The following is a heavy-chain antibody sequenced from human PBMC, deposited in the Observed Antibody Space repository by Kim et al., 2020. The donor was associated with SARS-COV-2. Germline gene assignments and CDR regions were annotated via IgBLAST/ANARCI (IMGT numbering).Heavy chain of an antibody. Sequence: SETLSLICTVSSGSISSSSYYWGWIRQPPGKGLEWIGSIYYSGNTYYNVSLKSRVTISVDTSKNQISLKLSSVTAADTGVYYCARLNYYYGMDVWGQGTTVTVSS. J-gene: IGHJ6*02. CDR2: IYYSGNT. V-gene: IGHV4-39*01. CDR1: SGSISSSSYY. CDR3: ARLNYYYGMDV.